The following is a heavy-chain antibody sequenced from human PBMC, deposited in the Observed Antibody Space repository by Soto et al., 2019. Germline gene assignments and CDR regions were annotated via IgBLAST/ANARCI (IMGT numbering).Heavy chain of an antibody. CDR3: ARGHSSGYYPLDY. J-gene: IGHJ4*02. D-gene: IGHD3-22*01. CDR2: IYYSGST. V-gene: IGHV4-61*01. Sequence: PSETLSLTCTVSGGSVSSGSYYWSWIRQPPGKGLEWIGYIYYSGSTNYNPSLKSRVTISVDTPKNQFSLKLSSVTAADTAVYYCARGHSSGYYPLDYWGQGTLVTVSS. CDR1: GGSVSSGSYY.